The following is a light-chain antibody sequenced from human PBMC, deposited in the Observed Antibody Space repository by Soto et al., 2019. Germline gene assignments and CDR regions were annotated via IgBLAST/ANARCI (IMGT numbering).Light chain of an antibody. V-gene: IGKV3-20*01. Sequence: EIVLTQSPGTLSLSPGERATLSCRASQSVSNNHLAWYQQKPGQAPRLLIYGGSSRATGIPVRFSGSGSETDFTLTISRLEPEDFAVYYCQQYGNSLTWTFGQGTKVDI. J-gene: IGKJ1*01. CDR1: QSVSNNH. CDR2: GGS. CDR3: QQYGNSLTWT.